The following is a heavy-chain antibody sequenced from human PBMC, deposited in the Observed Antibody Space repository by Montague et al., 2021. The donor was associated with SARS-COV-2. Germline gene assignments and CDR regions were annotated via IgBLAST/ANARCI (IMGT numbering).Heavy chain of an antibody. D-gene: IGHD5-18*01. CDR2: IYDTGNT. J-gene: IGHJ2*01. CDR3: ARDFRLQLWQTNYYFGL. V-gene: IGHV4-59*01. Sequence: SETLSLTCTVSGGSTSSYYWSWIRQPPGKGPEWIGNIYDTGNTNYNPSLKSRVTISEDASKNQFSLRLTSVTAADTAVYYCARDFRLQLWQTNYYFGLWGRGTLVSVSS. CDR1: GGSTSSYY.